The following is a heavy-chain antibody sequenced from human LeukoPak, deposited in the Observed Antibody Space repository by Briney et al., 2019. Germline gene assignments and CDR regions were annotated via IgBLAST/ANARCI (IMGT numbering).Heavy chain of an antibody. CDR1: GFTFSSYS. Sequence: GGSLRLSCAASGFTFSSYSMNWVRQAPGKGLEWVSSISSSSSYIYYADSVKGRFTISRDNAKNSLYLQMNSLRAEDTAVYYCARGIGYYYDSSGYPTGWFGPWGQGTLVTVSS. CDR3: ARGIGYYYDSSGYPTGWFGP. V-gene: IGHV3-21*01. J-gene: IGHJ5*02. CDR2: ISSSSSYI. D-gene: IGHD3-22*01.